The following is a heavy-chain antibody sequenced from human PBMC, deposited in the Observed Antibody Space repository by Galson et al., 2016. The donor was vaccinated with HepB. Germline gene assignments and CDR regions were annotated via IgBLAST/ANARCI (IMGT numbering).Heavy chain of an antibody. CDR1: GFIFDDYG. J-gene: IGHJ6*02. D-gene: IGHD5-18*01. Sequence: LRLSCAASGFIFDDYGMHWVRQAPGKGLEWVSGISWNSGSKGYADSVKGRFTISRDNAKKSLYLEMKSLRPEDTAFYYCGKDVGTGGYANGYYYGVDVWGQGTTVTVSS. CDR2: ISWNSGSK. CDR3: GKDVGTGGYANGYYYGVDV. V-gene: IGHV3-9*01.